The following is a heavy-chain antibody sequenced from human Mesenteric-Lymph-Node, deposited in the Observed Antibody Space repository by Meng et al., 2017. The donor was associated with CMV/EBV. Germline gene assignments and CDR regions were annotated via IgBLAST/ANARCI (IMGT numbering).Heavy chain of an antibody. V-gene: IGHV4-34*01. CDR1: GFTFSSYG. CDR3: ARRGLTGRPGLYYFDF. J-gene: IGHJ4*02. CDR2: INHSGST. D-gene: IGHD7-27*01. Sequence: GSLRLSCAASGFTFSSYGMHWVRQAPGKGLEWIGEINHSGSTNFNPSLMSRVTVSVDTSKNQFSLKLSSVTAADTALYYCARRGLTGRPGLYYFDFWGQGALVTVSS.